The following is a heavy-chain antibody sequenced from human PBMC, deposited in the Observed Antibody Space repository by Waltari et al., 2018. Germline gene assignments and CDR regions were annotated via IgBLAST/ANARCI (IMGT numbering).Heavy chain of an antibody. CDR3: AKDLAFEAGYSSGWDLDY. V-gene: IGHV3-30*02. D-gene: IGHD6-19*01. J-gene: IGHJ4*02. Sequence: VQLVESGGGLVQPGGSLRLSCVASGFIFSTYGINWVRQTPGRRLEWVASIRYDGFRKSFADSVKGRFTISRDDPKNTVYLQMSSLRPEDTAVYFCAKDLAFEAGYSSGWDLDYWGQGTLVAVSS. CDR1: GFIFSTYG. CDR2: IRYDGFRK.